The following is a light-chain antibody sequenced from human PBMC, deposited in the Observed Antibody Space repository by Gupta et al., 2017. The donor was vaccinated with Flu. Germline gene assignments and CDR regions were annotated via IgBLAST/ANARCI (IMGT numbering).Light chain of an antibody. CDR2: EVS. CDR1: SSDVGGYNY. CDR3: SSYTSSSTWV. V-gene: IGLV2-14*01. J-gene: IGLJ3*02. Sequence: SITISCTGTSSDVGGYNYVSWYQQHPGKAPKLMIYEVSNRPSGVSNRFSGSQSGNTASLTISGLQAEDEADYYCSSYTSSSTWVFGGGTKLTVL.